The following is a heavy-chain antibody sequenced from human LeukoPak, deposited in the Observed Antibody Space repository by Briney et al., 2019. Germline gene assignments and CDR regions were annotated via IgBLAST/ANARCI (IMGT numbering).Heavy chain of an antibody. D-gene: IGHD3-3*01. Sequence: ASVKVSCKASGYTFNSYGMNWLRQAPGQGLEWMGWINTNTGKSRYTQGFTGRVVFSLDASVSTAYLQINSLKPEDTAVYYCARAHINYDFWSGYYPPFDYWGQGTLVTVSS. CDR1: GYTFNSYG. CDR2: INTNTGKS. V-gene: IGHV7-4-1*02. CDR3: ARAHINYDFWSGYYPPFDY. J-gene: IGHJ4*02.